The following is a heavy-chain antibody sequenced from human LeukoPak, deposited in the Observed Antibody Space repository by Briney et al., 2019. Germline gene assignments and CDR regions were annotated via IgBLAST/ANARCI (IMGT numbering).Heavy chain of an antibody. D-gene: IGHD6-19*01. CDR3: ARYNGWYYSDY. V-gene: IGHV3-48*03. Sequence: GGSLRLSCAASGFTFSNNEMIWVRQAPGKGLEWVSYISSRGSTKYYADSMKGRFTISRDNVKNSLYLQMNSLRAEDTAVYFCARYNGWYYSDYWGQGTLVTVSS. CDR1: GFTFSNNE. J-gene: IGHJ4*02. CDR2: ISSRGSTK.